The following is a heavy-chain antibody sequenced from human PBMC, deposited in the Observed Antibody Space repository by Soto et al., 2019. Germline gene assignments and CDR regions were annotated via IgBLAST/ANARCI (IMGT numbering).Heavy chain of an antibody. CDR1: GYTFTGYY. CDR2: INPSSGGT. D-gene: IGHD3-10*01. Sequence: ASVKVSCKASGYTFTGYYMHWVRQAPGQRLEWMGWINPSSGGTNYAQKFQGWVTMTRDMSTSTAYMELSSLRSEDTAVYYCAVPPGYGSGSYSNDYYYGMDVWGQGTTVTVSS. J-gene: IGHJ6*02. CDR3: AVPPGYGSGSYSNDYYYGMDV. V-gene: IGHV1-2*04.